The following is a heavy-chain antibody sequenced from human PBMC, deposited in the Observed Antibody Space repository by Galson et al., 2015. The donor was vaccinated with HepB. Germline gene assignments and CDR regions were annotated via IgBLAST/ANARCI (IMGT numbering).Heavy chain of an antibody. CDR1: GFTFSSYS. D-gene: IGHD2-21*02. CDR2: IRDKTNNYNT. CDR3: ARAYCSGDCYMVGV. Sequence: SLRLSCAASGFTFSSYSMDWVRQAPGKGLEWVGRIRDKTNNYNTDYAASVKGRFTISRDDSKNSLYLQMNSLKTEDAAVYYCARAYCSGDCYMVGVWGRGTLVIVSS. J-gene: IGHJ4*02. V-gene: IGHV3-72*01.